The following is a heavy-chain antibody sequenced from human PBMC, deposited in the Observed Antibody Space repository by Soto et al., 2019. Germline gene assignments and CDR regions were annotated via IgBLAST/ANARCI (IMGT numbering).Heavy chain of an antibody. CDR2: MNPNSGNT. V-gene: IGHV1-8*01. CDR3: ARRIAVAGQKGAFDI. CDR1: GYTFTSYD. D-gene: IGHD6-19*01. Sequence: ASVKVSWKASGYTFTSYDISWVRQATGQGLEWMGWMNPNSGNTGYAQKFQGRVTMTRNTSISTAYMELSSLRSEDTAVYYCARRIAVAGQKGAFDIWGQGTMVTVSS. J-gene: IGHJ3*02.